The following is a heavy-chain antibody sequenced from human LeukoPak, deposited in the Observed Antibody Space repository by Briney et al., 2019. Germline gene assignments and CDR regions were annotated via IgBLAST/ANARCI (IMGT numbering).Heavy chain of an antibody. J-gene: IGHJ4*02. CDR3: ARGRSGYSYGHPFGY. CDR1: GGSFSGYY. CDR2: INHIGST. V-gene: IGHV4-34*01. Sequence: SETLSLTCAVYGGSFSGYYWSWIRQPPGKGLEWIGEINHIGSTNYNPSLKSRVTISVDTSKNQFSLKLSSVTAADTAVYYCARGRSGYSYGHPFGYWGQGTLVTVSS. D-gene: IGHD5-18*01.